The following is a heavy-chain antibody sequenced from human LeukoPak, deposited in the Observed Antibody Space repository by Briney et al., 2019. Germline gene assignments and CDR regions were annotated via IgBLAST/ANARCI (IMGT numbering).Heavy chain of an antibody. D-gene: IGHD3-10*01. V-gene: IGHV4-34*01. J-gene: IGHJ4*02. CDR3: ARLVPRYGSGSQSDY. CDR2: INHSGST. Sequence: PSETLSLTCAVYGGSFSGYYWSWIRQPPGKGLEWIGEINHSGSTNYNPSLKSRVTISVDTSKNQFSLKLSSVTAAGTAVYYCARLVPRYGSGSQSDYWGQGTLVTVSS. CDR1: GGSFSGYY.